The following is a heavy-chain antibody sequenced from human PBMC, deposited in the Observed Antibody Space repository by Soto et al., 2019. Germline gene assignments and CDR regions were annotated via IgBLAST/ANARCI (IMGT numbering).Heavy chain of an antibody. V-gene: IGHV3-30*18. CDR3: AKVLYPYSGYDYLFDY. J-gene: IGHJ4*02. CDR2: ISYDGSNK. Sequence: GGSLRLSCAASGFTFSSYGMHWVRQAPGKGLEWVAVISYDGSNKYYADSVKGRFTISRDNSKNTLYLQMNSLRAEDTAVYYCAKVLYPYSGYDYLFDYWGQGTLVTVSS. CDR1: GFTFSSYG. D-gene: IGHD5-12*01.